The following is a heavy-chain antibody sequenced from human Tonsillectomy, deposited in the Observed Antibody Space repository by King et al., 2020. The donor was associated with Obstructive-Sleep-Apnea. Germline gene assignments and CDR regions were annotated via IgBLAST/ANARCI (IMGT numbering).Heavy chain of an antibody. Sequence: TLKESGPTLVKPTQTLTLTCTFSGFSLSTTGVGVGWIRQPPGKALEWLALIYWYDDKRYSPSLRSRLTIANDTSKNQVVLTMTNMDPVDTATYYFAHIAWGHNGVCPADYWGQGTLVTVSS. CDR3: AHIAWGHNGVCPADY. D-gene: IGHD2-8*01. CDR2: IYWYDDK. CDR1: GFSLSTTGVG. V-gene: IGHV2-5*01. J-gene: IGHJ4*02.